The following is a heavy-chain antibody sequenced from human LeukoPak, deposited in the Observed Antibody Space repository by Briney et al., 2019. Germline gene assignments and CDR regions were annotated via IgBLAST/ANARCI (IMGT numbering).Heavy chain of an antibody. D-gene: IGHD4-11*01. CDR3: ARDREYSNYLLVYAMDV. V-gene: IGHV1-2*02. J-gene: IGHJ6*02. CDR2: MNPNSGDT. CDR1: GYTFTGYY. Sequence: GASVKVSCKAYGYTFTGYYIHWVRQAPGQGLEWMGWMNPNSGDTNHAQKFQGRFTMTTDTSIRTVYMELSSLRSDDTAVYYCARDREYSNYLLVYAMDVWGQGTTVTVSS.